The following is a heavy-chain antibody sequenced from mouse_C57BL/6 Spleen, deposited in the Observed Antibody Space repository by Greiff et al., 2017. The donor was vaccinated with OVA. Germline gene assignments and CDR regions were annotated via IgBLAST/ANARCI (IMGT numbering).Heavy chain of an antibody. J-gene: IGHJ4*01. CDR1: GYSFTDYN. CDR3: ARTLDYDYDEGYYAMDY. Sequence: VHVKQSGPELVKPGASVKLSCKASGYSFTDYNMNWVKQSNGKSLEWIGVINPNYGTTSYNQKFKGKATLTVDQSSSTAYMQLNSLTSEDSAVYYCARTLDYDYDEGYYAMDYWGQGTSVTVSS. D-gene: IGHD2-4*01. V-gene: IGHV1-39*01. CDR2: INPNYGTT.